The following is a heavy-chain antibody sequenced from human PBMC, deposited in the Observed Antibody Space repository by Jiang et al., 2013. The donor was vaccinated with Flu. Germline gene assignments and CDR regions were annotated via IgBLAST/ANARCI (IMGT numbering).Heavy chain of an antibody. V-gene: IGHV3-21*01. CDR3: ARGTSYYDILTGYDDWYFDL. Sequence: SSSSSYIYYADSVKGRFTISRDNAKNSLYLQMNSLRAEDTAVYYCARGTSYYDILTGYDDWYFDLWGRGTLVTVSS. CDR2: SSSSSYI. J-gene: IGHJ2*01. D-gene: IGHD3-9*01.